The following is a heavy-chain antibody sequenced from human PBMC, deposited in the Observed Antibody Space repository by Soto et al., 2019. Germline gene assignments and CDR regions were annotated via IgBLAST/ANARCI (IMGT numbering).Heavy chain of an antibody. J-gene: IGHJ6*02. V-gene: IGHV4-4*07. D-gene: IGHD6-19*01. CDR2: IYTSGST. CDR1: GGSISSYY. CDR3: ASMGSGWSPLAGVGMDV. Sequence: SETLSLTCTVSGGSISSYYWSWIRQPAGKGLEWIGRIYTSGSTNYNPSLKSRVTMSVDTSKNQFSLKLSSVTAADTAVYYCASMGSGWSPLAGVGMDVWGQGITVTVS.